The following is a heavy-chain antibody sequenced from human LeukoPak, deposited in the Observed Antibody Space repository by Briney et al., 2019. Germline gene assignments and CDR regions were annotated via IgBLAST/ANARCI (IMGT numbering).Heavy chain of an antibody. Sequence: GGSLRLSCAVSGSSFSSASMNWVRQAPAKGLEWLSYISSAGSTIYYADSVRGRFTISRDNAKNSLYLQMNSLRAEDTAVYYCAVSGRGGFYYYGMDVWGQGTTVTVSS. D-gene: IGHD1-26*01. CDR2: ISSAGSTI. J-gene: IGHJ6*02. V-gene: IGHV3-48*04. CDR1: GSSFSSAS. CDR3: AVSGRGGFYYYGMDV.